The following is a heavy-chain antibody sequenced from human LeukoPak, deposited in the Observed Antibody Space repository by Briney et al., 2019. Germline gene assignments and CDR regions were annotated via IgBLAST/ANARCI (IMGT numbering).Heavy chain of an antibody. CDR1: GGSISSYY. V-gene: IGHV4-4*07. CDR2: IYTSGST. CDR3: ARAAGPDYADSSGYYYVGRLDP. Sequence: SETLSLTCTVSGGSISSYYWSWIRQPAGKGLEWIGRIYTSGSTNYNPSLKSRVTMSVDTSKNQFSLKLSSVTAADTAVYYCARAAGPDYADSSGYYYVGRLDPWGHETLVTVSS. J-gene: IGHJ5*02. D-gene: IGHD3-22*01.